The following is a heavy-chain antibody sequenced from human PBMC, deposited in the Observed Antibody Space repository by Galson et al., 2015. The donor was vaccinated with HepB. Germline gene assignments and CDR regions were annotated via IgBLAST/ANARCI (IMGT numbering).Heavy chain of an antibody. CDR1: GFTVSSNY. J-gene: IGHJ2*01. Sequence: SLRLSCAASGFTVSSNYMSWVRQAPGKGLEWVSVIYSGGSTYYADSVKGRFTISRDNSKNTLYLQMNSLRAEDTAVYYCARNPMGVVPAAIRRYWYFDLWGRGTLVTVSS. V-gene: IGHV3-53*01. D-gene: IGHD2-2*01. CDR3: ARNPMGVVPAAIRRYWYFDL. CDR2: IYSGGST.